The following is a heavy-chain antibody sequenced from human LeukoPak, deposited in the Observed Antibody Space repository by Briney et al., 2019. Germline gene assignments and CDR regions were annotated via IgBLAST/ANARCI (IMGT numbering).Heavy chain of an antibody. J-gene: IGHJ4*02. CDR2: ISGSGSNT. V-gene: IGHV3-23*01. Sequence: PGRSLRLSCAASGFTFSSYAMSWVRQAPGKGLEWVSGISGSGSNTYYADSVKGRFPICRDNSKNTLYMQMNSLRAEDTAVYFCAKTHNPNCWNGYYYFDYGGQGTLVTVSS. CDR1: GFTFSSYA. CDR3: AKTHNPNCWNGYYYFDY. D-gene: IGHD3-3*01.